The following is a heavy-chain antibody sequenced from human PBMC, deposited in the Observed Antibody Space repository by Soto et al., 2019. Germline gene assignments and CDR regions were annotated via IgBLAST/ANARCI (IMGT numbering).Heavy chain of an antibody. CDR1: GFTFSSYS. CDR2: ISSSSSYI. Sequence: PGGSLRLSCAASGFTFSSYSMNWVRQAPGKGLEWVSSISSSSSYIYYADSVKGRFTISRDNAKNSLYLQMNSLRAEDTAVYYCASERDTAMVLYYYVTDVWGPAPKDTVSS. D-gene: IGHD5-18*01. V-gene: IGHV3-21*01. CDR3: ASERDTAMVLYYYVTDV. J-gene: IGHJ6*02.